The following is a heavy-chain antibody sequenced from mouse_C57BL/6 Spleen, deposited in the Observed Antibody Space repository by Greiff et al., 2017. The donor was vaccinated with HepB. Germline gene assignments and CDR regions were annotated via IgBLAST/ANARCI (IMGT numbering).Heavy chain of an antibody. Sequence: QVQLQQPGAELVMPGASVKLSCKASGYTFTSYWMHWVKQRPGQGLEWIGEIDPSDSYTNYNQKFKGKSTLTVDKSSSTAYMQLSSLTSEDSAVYYGARGDGNYLDYWGQGTTLTVSS. V-gene: IGHV1-69*01. J-gene: IGHJ2*01. CDR3: ARGDGNYLDY. CDR2: IDPSDSYT. D-gene: IGHD2-1*01. CDR1: GYTFTSYW.